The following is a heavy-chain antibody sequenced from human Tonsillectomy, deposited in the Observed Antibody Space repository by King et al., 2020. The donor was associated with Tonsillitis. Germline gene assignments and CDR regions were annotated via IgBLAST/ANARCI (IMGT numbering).Heavy chain of an antibody. D-gene: IGHD6-13*01. J-gene: IGHJ4*01. Sequence: VQLVQSGAEVKKPGESLKISCKGFGYRFTNYWIGWVRQVPGKGLEWMAIIYPGDSESRYSPSLQGQVSVSADKSISTAYLQWNSLKASDTAMYYCARRRGSWFDFDYWGRGPLVTVSS. CDR2: IYPGDSES. CDR3: ARRRGSWFDFDY. CDR1: GYRFTNYW. V-gene: IGHV5-51*01.